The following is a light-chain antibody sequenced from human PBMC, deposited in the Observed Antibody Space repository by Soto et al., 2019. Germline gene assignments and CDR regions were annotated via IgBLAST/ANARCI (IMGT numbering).Light chain of an antibody. CDR1: SSVVGGYNY. CDR3: CSYSTSSTYA. Sequence: QSVLTQPASVSGSPGQSIAITCTGTSSVVGGYNYVSWYQQHPGKAPKLMIYDVSNRPSGVSNRFSGSKSGNTASLTISGLQSEDETEYYCCSYSTSSTYAFGTGTKVTVL. J-gene: IGLJ1*01. V-gene: IGLV2-14*03. CDR2: DVS.